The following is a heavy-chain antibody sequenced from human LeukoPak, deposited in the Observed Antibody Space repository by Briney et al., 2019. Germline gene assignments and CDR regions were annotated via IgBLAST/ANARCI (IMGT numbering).Heavy chain of an antibody. CDR3: AKETYSSGWYPYFDY. V-gene: IGHV3-23*01. CDR2: IGGSGVNT. D-gene: IGHD6-19*01. CDR1: GFTFSSYA. J-gene: IGHJ4*02. Sequence: GGSLRLSCAASGFTFSSYAMSWVRQAPGKGLEWVSTIGGSGVNTYYADSVKGRFTISRDNSKNTLFLQMNSLRAEDTAVYYCAKETYSSGWYPYFDYWGQGTLVTVSS.